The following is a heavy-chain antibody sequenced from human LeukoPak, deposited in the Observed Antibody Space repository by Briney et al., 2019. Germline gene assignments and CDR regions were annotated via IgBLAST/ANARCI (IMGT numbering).Heavy chain of an antibody. CDR1: GGSISSYY. J-gene: IGHJ3*02. V-gene: IGHV4-59*01. CDR3: ASPTGSSSYAFDI. CDR2: IYYSGST. D-gene: IGHD6-6*01. Sequence: PSETLSLTCTVSGGSISSYYWSWIRQPPGKGLEWIGYIYYSGSTNYNPSLKSRVTISVDTSKNQFSLKLSSVTAADTAVYYCASPTGSSSYAFDIWGQGTMVTVSS.